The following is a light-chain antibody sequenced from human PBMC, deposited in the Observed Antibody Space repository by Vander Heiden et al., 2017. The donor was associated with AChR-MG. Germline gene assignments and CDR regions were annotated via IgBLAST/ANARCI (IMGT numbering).Light chain of an antibody. J-gene: IGKJ3*01. Sequence: ESVLPHSPATLSLLSGEKAPPPSRPSQSVDSNYLAWYQQKPGQTPRLLIYGASSRATGIPDRFSGSGSATDFTLTISSLEPEDFALYYCQQYTTTPCTFGPGTKVDIK. CDR1: QSVDSNY. CDR3: QQYTTTPCT. V-gene: IGKV3-20*01. CDR2: GAS.